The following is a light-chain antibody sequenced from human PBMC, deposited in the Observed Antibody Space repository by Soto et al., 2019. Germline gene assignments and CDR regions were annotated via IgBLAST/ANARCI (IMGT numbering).Light chain of an antibody. J-gene: IGLJ2*01. CDR2: GNT. V-gene: IGLV1-40*01. Sequence: QSVLTQPPSVSGAPGQRVTISCTGSSSNIGAHYDVHWYQQLPGTAPKLLIYGNTNRPSGVPDRFSGSKSGTSASLAITELQAEDEADYYCQSYDSSLSGGIFGGGTKLTVL. CDR1: SSNIGAHYD. CDR3: QSYDSSLSGGI.